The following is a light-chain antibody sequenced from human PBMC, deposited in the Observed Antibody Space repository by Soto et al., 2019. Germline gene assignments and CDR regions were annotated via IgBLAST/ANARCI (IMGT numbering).Light chain of an antibody. J-gene: IGKJ2*01. Sequence: DIQMTQSPSTLSASVGDRVTITCRASQSISTWLAWYQQKPGKAPKLLIYKASSLRNGVPSRFSGSGSGTEFPLTIYSLQPDDFAGYYCQQYNGYPHTFGQGTKLEIK. V-gene: IGKV1-5*03. CDR2: KAS. CDR3: QQYNGYPHT. CDR1: QSISTW.